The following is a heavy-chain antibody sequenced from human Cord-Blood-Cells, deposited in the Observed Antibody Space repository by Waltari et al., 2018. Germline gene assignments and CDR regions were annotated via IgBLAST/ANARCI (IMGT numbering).Heavy chain of an antibody. Sequence: EVQLLESGGGLVQPGGSLRLSCAASGFTFSSYAMSWARQAPGKGLGWVSAISGSGGRTYYADSVKGRFTISRDNSKNTLYLQMNSLRAEDTAVYYCAKGGYCSGGSCYAFDIWGQGTMVTVSS. CDR3: AKGGYCSGGSCYAFDI. CDR2: ISGSGGRT. CDR1: GFTFSSYA. V-gene: IGHV3-23*01. D-gene: IGHD2-15*01. J-gene: IGHJ3*02.